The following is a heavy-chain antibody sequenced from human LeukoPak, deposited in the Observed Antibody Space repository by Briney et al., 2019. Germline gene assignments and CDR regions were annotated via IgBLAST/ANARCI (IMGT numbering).Heavy chain of an antibody. D-gene: IGHD3-22*01. CDR2: MNPNSGNT. V-gene: IGHV1-8*01. Sequence: ASVKVSCKASGYTFTSYDINWVRQATGQGLEWMGWMNPNSGNTGYAQKFQGRVTMTRNTSISTAYMELSSLRSEDTAVCYCARGWRRITMIVVVTITGVRAFDIWGQGTMVTVSS. J-gene: IGHJ3*02. CDR3: ARGWRRITMIVVVTITGVRAFDI. CDR1: GYTFTSYD.